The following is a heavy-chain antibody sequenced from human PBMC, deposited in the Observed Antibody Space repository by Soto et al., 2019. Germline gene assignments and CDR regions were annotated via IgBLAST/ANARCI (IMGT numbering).Heavy chain of an antibody. D-gene: IGHD3-9*01. Sequence: ASVKVSCKASGYTFTSYDINWVRQATGQGLEWMGWMNPNSGNTSYAQKFQGRVTMTRNTSISTAYMELSSLRSEDTAVYYCARPYDILTGYYPEYYYGMDVWGQGTTVTVSS. CDR3: ARPYDILTGYYPEYYYGMDV. J-gene: IGHJ6*02. V-gene: IGHV1-8*01. CDR2: MNPNSGNT. CDR1: GYTFTSYD.